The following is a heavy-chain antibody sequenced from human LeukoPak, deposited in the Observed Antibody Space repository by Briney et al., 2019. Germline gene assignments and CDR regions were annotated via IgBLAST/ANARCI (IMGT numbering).Heavy chain of an antibody. J-gene: IGHJ6*03. D-gene: IGHD2/OR15-2a*01. Sequence: SETLSLTCTVSGGSISRYYWGWIRQPPGKGLEWIGNIYYSGSTNYNPSLKSRVTISVDTSKNQFSLKLSSVTAADTAVYYCTRGSIAYYTMDAWAKGPTVTISS. CDR3: TRGSIAYYTMDA. CDR2: IYYSGST. CDR1: GGSISRYY. V-gene: IGHV4-59*01.